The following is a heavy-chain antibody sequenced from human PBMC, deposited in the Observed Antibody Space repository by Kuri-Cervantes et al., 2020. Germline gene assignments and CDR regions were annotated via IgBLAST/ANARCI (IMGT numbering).Heavy chain of an antibody. CDR2: INPNSGGT. Sequence: ASVKVSCKASGYTFTGYYMHWVRQAPGQGLEWMGWINPNSGGTNYAQKFQGWVTMTTDTSTSTAYMELRSLRSDDTAVYYCARDRSSSGYWGQGTLVTVSS. J-gene: IGHJ4*02. D-gene: IGHD6-6*01. CDR1: GYTFTGYY. V-gene: IGHV1-2*04. CDR3: ARDRSSSGY.